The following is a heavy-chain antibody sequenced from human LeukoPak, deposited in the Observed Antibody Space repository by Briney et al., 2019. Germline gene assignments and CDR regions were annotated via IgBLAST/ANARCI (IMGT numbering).Heavy chain of an antibody. J-gene: IGHJ3*02. D-gene: IGHD3-3*01. CDR2: ISAYNGNT. Sequence: ASVKVSCKASGYTFTSYGISWVRQAPGQGLEWMGWISAYNGNTNYAQKLQGRVTMTTDTSTSTAYMELRSLRSDDTAVYYCARVRGKEWLWPQGPKDAFGIWGQGTMVTVSS. CDR3: ARVRGKEWLWPQGPKDAFGI. CDR1: GYTFTSYG. V-gene: IGHV1-18*01.